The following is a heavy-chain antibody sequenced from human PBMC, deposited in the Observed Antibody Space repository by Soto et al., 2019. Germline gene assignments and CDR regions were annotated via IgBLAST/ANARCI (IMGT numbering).Heavy chain of an antibody. Sequence: GGSLRLSCAASALTFSSYSMHGVRPAPGKGLEWVAVIWYGGGNKYYADSVKGRFTISRDNSKNTLYLQMNSLRAEDTAVYYCAKAQIPIQCGSTSCYGAPFDCWGKGTLVIVSS. CDR2: IWYGGGNK. J-gene: IGHJ4*02. D-gene: IGHD2-2*01. CDR3: AKAQIPIQCGSTSCYGAPFDC. CDR1: ALTFSSYS. V-gene: IGHV3-33*06.